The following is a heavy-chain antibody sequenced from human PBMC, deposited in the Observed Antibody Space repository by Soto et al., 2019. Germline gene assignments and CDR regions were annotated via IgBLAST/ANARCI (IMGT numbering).Heavy chain of an antibody. CDR3: AKGSRGYTGYVFDY. Sequence: EVQLLESGGGLVQPGGSLRLSCATSGFSFGGYSMSWVRQAPGKGLDWVSSISGSGATTYYTNSVKGRFTISRDNSKNTVYLHMTSLRAEDTAVYYCAKGSRGYTGYVFDYWGQGALVTASS. D-gene: IGHD5-12*01. J-gene: IGHJ4*02. V-gene: IGHV3-23*01. CDR1: GFSFGGYS. CDR2: ISGSGATT.